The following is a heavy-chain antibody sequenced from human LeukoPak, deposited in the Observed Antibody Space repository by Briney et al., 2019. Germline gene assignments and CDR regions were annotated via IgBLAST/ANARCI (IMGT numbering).Heavy chain of an antibody. J-gene: IGHJ4*02. CDR1: GGTFSSYA. CDR2: IIAIFGTA. Sequence: SVKVSCKASGGTFSSYAISWVRQAPGQGLEWMGRIIAIFGTANYAQKFQGRVTITTDESTSTDYMELSSLRSEHTAGYCCAIGASACYYDSSRYRFDYWGQGALVTVSS. D-gene: IGHD3-22*01. V-gene: IGHV1-69*05. CDR3: AIGASACYYDSSRYRFDY.